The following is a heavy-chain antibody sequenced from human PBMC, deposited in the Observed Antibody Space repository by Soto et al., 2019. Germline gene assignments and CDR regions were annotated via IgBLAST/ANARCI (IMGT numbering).Heavy chain of an antibody. J-gene: IGHJ5*02. CDR1: GGSIISASYS. V-gene: IGHV4-31*11. CDR2: IYSSGST. Sequence: QVQLQEPGPRLVKPSQTLSLSCAVSGGSIISASYSWNWIRQSPGRALEWIGHIYSSGSTYYNPSLNSRVTISVDTDNNQFSLKLTSVTAADTAVYFCASEDAARIERWFDAWGQGILVTVSS. CDR3: ASEDAARIERWFDA. D-gene: IGHD6-6*01.